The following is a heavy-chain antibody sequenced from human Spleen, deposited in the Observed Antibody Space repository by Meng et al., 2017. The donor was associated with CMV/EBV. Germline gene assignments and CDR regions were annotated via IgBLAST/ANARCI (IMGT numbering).Heavy chain of an antibody. Sequence: SETLSLTCSVSGASFSSITYSWGWIRQPPGKGLEWIGTIYYDGSTYYNPSLKSRVTISVDTSKSHFSLRLSSVTAADTALYYCARGVGAFDVWGQGTRVTVSS. V-gene: IGHV4-39*07. J-gene: IGHJ3*01. CDR2: IYYDGST. CDR1: GASFSSITYS. CDR3: ARGVGAFDV.